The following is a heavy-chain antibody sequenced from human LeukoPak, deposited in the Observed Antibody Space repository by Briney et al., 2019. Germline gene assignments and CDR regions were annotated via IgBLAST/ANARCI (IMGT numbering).Heavy chain of an antibody. V-gene: IGHV4-30-2*01. D-gene: IGHD3-22*01. CDR1: GGSISRGGYS. CDR2: IYYCGGT. J-gene: IGHJ4*02. CDR3: ARGTYDSSGYYYGGAIYYFDY. Sequence: SQTPSLTCAVSGGSISRGGYSWSWVRQPPGTGPGWGGYIYYCGGTYYNPSLKSRVTISVDTSKNQFSLKLSSVTAADTAVYYCARGTYDSSGYYYGGAIYYFDYWGQGTLVTVPS.